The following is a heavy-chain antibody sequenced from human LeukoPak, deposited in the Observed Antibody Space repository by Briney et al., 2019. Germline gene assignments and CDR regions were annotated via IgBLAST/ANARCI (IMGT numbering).Heavy chain of an antibody. V-gene: IGHV4-38-2*01. CDR2: IYHSGST. D-gene: IGHD2-2*01. J-gene: IGHJ4*02. CDR3: ARHGGHCTRTSCPGFDY. CDR1: GYSISSGYY. Sequence: SETLSLTCAVSGYSISSGYYWGWIRQPPGKGLEWIGSIYHSGSTYYNPSLKSRVTISVDTSKNQFSLKLSSVTAADTATYYCARHGGHCTRTSCPGFDYWGQGTLVTVSS.